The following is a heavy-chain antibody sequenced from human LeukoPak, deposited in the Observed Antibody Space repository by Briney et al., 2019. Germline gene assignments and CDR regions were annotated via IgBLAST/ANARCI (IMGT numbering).Heavy chain of an antibody. CDR3: ARDRVVRGPSRAYYYYGMDV. J-gene: IGHJ6*02. Sequence: ASVKVSCKTSGGTFNSSAVSWVRQAPGQGLEWMGGIIPPFGSADYAQKFQGRVTITADKSTSTAYMELSSLRSEDTAVYYCARDRVVRGPSRAYYYYGMDVWGQGTTVTVSS. CDR2: IIPPFGSA. D-gene: IGHD3-10*01. V-gene: IGHV1-69*06. CDR1: GGTFNSSA.